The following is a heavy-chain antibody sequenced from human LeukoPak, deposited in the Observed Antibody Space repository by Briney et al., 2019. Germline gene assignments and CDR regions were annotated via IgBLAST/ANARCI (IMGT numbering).Heavy chain of an antibody. Sequence: GGSLRLSCAASGFTFTSYAMSWVRQAPGKGLEWVSVMSGSGVNTYYADSVKGRFTNSRDNSNNTLYLQMNSLRAEDTAVYYCAKGGEVGLMRRYFDYWGQGTLVTVSS. CDR2: MSGSGVNT. CDR1: GFTFTSYA. V-gene: IGHV3-23*01. CDR3: AKGGEVGLMRRYFDY. D-gene: IGHD3-16*01. J-gene: IGHJ4*02.